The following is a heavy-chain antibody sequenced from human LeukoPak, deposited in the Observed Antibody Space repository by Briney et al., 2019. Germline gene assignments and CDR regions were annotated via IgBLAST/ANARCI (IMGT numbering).Heavy chain of an antibody. D-gene: IGHD2-2*01. CDR3: ARDCSSTSCYRGGFDP. Sequence: PGGSLRLSCAASGFTFSSYWMSWVRQAPGKGLEWVANIKQDGSEKYYVDSVKGRFIISRDNAKNSLYLQMNSLRAEDTAVYYCARDCSSTSCYRGGFDPWGQGTLVTVSS. J-gene: IGHJ5*02. CDR1: GFTFSSYW. CDR2: IKQDGSEK. V-gene: IGHV3-7*01.